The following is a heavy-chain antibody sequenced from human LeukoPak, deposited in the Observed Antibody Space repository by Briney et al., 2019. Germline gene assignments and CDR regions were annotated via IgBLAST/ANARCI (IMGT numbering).Heavy chain of an antibody. J-gene: IGHJ5*02. CDR3: ARFSSGSNWFDA. V-gene: IGHV4-59*01. CDR2: MSYSGNT. CDR1: GGSIIGYY. Sequence: PSETLSLTCTVSGGSIIGYYWTWIRQPPGKGLEYIGYMSYSGNTNYNPSLKSRVTISLDTSKNQFSLKLSSLTAADTAVYYCARFSSGSNWFDAWGQGTLVTVSS.